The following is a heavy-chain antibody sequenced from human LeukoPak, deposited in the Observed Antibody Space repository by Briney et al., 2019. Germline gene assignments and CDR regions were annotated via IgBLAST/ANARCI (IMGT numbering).Heavy chain of an antibody. CDR2: IYHSGST. J-gene: IGHJ4*02. CDR3: ASLRTYGGDDPDY. D-gene: IGHD4-23*01. Sequence: SQTLSLTCTVSGGSISSGGYYWSWIRQPPGKGLEWIGYIYHSGSTYYNPSLKSRVTISVDRSKNQFSLKLSSVTAADTAVYYCASLRTYGGDDPDYWGQGTLVTVSS. CDR1: GGSISSGGYY. V-gene: IGHV4-30-2*01.